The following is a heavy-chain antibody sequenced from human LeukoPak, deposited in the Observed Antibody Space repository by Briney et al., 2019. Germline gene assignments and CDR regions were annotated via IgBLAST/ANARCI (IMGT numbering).Heavy chain of an antibody. CDR3: ARDGVPAAMHYYYGMDV. Sequence: ASVKVSCKVSGYTLTELSMHWVRQAPGQGLEWMGWISAYTGNTNYAQKLQGRVTMTTDTSTSTAYMELRSLRSDDTAVYYCARDGVPAAMHYYYGMDVWGQGTTVTVSS. CDR1: GYTLTELS. V-gene: IGHV1-18*01. J-gene: IGHJ6*02. CDR2: ISAYTGNT. D-gene: IGHD2-2*01.